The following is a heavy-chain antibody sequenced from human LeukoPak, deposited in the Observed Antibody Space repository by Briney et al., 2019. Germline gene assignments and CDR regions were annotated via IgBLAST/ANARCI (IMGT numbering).Heavy chain of an antibody. Sequence: GGSLRLSCAVSGFTFNKYYMHWVRQAPGKGLVWVSRISSDGSNTNYADSVKGRFTISRDNAKNTLYLLMNSLRAEDTAVYYCIRVPYWGQGALVTVSS. J-gene: IGHJ4*02. CDR2: ISSDGSNT. V-gene: IGHV3-74*01. CDR1: GFTFNKYY. CDR3: IRVPY.